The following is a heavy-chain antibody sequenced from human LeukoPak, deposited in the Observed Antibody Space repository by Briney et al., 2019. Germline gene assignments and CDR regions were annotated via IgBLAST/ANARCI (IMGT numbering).Heavy chain of an antibody. D-gene: IGHD3-3*01. Sequence: GGSLRLSCAASGFTFRSYSMNWVRQAPGKGLEWVAHIKQDGSEKYYVDSLKGRFTISRENAKNSLYLQMNSLRAEDTAVYYCARVHYDFWSGYSGALDYWGQGTLVTVSS. J-gene: IGHJ4*02. V-gene: IGHV3-7*01. CDR3: ARVHYDFWSGYSGALDY. CDR2: IKQDGSEK. CDR1: GFTFRSYS.